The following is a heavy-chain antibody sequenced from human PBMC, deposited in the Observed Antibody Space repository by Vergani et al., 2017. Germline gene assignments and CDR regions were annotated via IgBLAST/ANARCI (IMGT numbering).Heavy chain of an antibody. D-gene: IGHD3-3*01. Sequence: EVQLVESGGGLVQPGGSLRLSCAASGFTFSSYWMSWVRQAPGKGLEWVANIKQDGSEKYYVDSVKGRFTISRDNAKNSLYLQMNSLRAEDTAVYYCAKTVYDFWSGSRNHYFDYWGQGTLVTVSS. V-gene: IGHV3-7*01. J-gene: IGHJ4*02. CDR2: IKQDGSEK. CDR1: GFTFSSYW. CDR3: AKTVYDFWSGSRNHYFDY.